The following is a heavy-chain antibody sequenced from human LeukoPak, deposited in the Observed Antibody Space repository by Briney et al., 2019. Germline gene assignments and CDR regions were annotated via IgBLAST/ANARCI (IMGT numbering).Heavy chain of an antibody. CDR2: ISSSSSTI. CDR1: GFTFSSYS. Sequence: PGGSLRLSCAASGFTFSSYSMNWVRQAPGKGPEWVSYISSSSSTIYYADSVKGRFTISRDNAKNSLYLQMNSLRAEDTAVYYCASTMVRGANDYWGQGTLVTVSS. D-gene: IGHD3-10*01. CDR3: ASTMVRGANDY. J-gene: IGHJ4*02. V-gene: IGHV3-48*01.